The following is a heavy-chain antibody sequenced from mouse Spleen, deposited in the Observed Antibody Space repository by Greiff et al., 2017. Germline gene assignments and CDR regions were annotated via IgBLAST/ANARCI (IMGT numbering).Heavy chain of an antibody. Sequence: LQESGAELARPGASVKLSCKASGYTFTSYGISWVKQRTGQGLEWIGEIYPRSGNTYYNEKFKGKATLTADKSSSTAYMELRSLTSEDSAVYFCAKGEANWFDYWGQGTTLTVSS. CDR2: IYPRSGNT. D-gene: IGHD4-1*02. CDR3: AKGEANWFDY. V-gene: IGHV1-81*01. J-gene: IGHJ2*01. CDR1: GYTFTSYG.